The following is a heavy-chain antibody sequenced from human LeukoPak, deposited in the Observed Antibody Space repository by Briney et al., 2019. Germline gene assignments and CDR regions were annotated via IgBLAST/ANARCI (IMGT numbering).Heavy chain of an antibody. CDR1: GFTFSDYY. Sequence: PGGSLRLSCAASGFTFSDYYMNWIRQAPGKGLEWVSYISSDGSTIYYADSLKGRFTISRDNAKSSLYLQMNSLRAEDTAVYYCARGRQGEIDYYDSSGYYSDAFDIWGQGTMVTVSS. CDR2: ISSDGSTI. D-gene: IGHD3-22*01. V-gene: IGHV3-11*04. J-gene: IGHJ3*02. CDR3: ARGRQGEIDYYDSSGYYSDAFDI.